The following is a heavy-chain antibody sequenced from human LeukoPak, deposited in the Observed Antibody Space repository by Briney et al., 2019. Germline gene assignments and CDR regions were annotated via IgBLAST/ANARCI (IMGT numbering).Heavy chain of an antibody. J-gene: IGHJ5*02. Sequence: GRSLRLSCAASGFTFSSYGMHWVRQAPGKGLEWVAVISYDGSNKYYADSVKGRFTISRDNSKNTLYLQMNSLRAEDTAVYYCAKDTVGYSSGLPAEFDPWGQGTLVTVSS. CDR2: ISYDGSNK. CDR1: GFTFSSYG. D-gene: IGHD6-19*01. V-gene: IGHV3-30*18. CDR3: AKDTVGYSSGLPAEFDP.